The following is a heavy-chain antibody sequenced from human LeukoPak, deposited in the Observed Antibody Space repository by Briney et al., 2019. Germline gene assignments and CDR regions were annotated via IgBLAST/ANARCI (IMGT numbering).Heavy chain of an antibody. CDR3: ARGPDGSGTNAFDI. J-gene: IGHJ3*02. Sequence: GGSLRLSCGASGFTFSTYSMNWVRQAPGKGLEWVSYISSSRSVVYYADSVKGRFTISRDNAKNSLYLQMSGLRDEDTAVYYCARGPDGSGTNAFDIWGQGTMVTVSS. D-gene: IGHD3-10*01. CDR1: GFTFSTYS. CDR2: ISSSRSVV. V-gene: IGHV3-48*02.